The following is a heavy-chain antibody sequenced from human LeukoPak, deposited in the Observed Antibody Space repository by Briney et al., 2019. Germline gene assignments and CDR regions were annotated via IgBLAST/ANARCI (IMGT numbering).Heavy chain of an antibody. V-gene: IGHV1-69*06. CDR3: PRVVVAAALPESDTRFDS. Sequence: SVKVSCKASGVTFSSYWMSWVRQAPGQGLEWMGGINSIWGTANYAQKFQGRVTITADKATSTVYMELNSLRAADTAVYYCPRVVVAAALPESDTRFDSWGQGTLVTVSS. D-gene: IGHD2-15*01. J-gene: IGHJ5*01. CDR1: GVTFSSYW. CDR2: INSIWGTA.